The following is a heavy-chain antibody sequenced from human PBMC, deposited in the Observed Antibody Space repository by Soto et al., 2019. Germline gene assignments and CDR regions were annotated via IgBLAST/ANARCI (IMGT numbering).Heavy chain of an antibody. D-gene: IGHD6-13*01. CDR2: ISGSGGST. CDR3: ASRPAGIAAAGSPHYYYGMDV. CDR1: GFTFSSYA. V-gene: IGHV3-23*01. Sequence: QPGGSLRLSCAASGFTFSSYAMSWVRQAPGKGLEWVSAISGSGGSTYYADSVKGRFTISRDNSKNTLYLQMNSLRAEDTAVYYCASRPAGIAAAGSPHYYYGMDVWGQGTTVTVSS. J-gene: IGHJ6*02.